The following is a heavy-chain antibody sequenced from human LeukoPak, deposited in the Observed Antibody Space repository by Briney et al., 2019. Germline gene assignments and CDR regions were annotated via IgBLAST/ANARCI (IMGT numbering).Heavy chain of an antibody. J-gene: IGHJ4*02. Sequence: SQTLSPTCAVYGGSLSGFYWNWIRQPPGNGLGWIGEIVHSGSTNYNPSLNSRVTISLDTSENQFSLKLSSVTAAHTAVYYCARGWTRHPDYWGQGTLVTVFS. CDR1: GGSLSGFY. CDR3: ARGWTRHPDY. D-gene: IGHD1-1*01. CDR2: IVHSGST. V-gene: IGHV4-34*01.